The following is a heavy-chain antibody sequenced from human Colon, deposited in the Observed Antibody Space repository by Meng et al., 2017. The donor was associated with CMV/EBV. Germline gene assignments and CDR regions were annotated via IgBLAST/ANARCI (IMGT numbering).Heavy chain of an antibody. Sequence: EVSVLESGGGLVKPGGSRGLYCVASGFTFNPYPMHWVRQAPGKGLEHVSGISANGDNTPYASSVKDRFIVSRDNLKNTLYLQMGSLRPDDTGVYYCARVVSGDFDYWGQGTLVTVSS. CDR2: ISANGDNT. J-gene: IGHJ4*02. V-gene: IGHV3-64*01. CDR3: ARVVSGDFDY. D-gene: IGHD3-10*01. CDR1: GFTFNPYP.